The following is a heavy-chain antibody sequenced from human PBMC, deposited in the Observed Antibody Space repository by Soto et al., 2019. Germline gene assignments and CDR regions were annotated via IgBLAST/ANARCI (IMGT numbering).Heavy chain of an antibody. CDR2: IYQSGTT. CDR3: ARDNRIGLGDFDY. V-gene: IGHV4-30-2*01. CDR1: GDSISSGGYS. D-gene: IGHD2-15*01. J-gene: IGHJ4*02. Sequence: TLSLTCDVSGDSISSGGYSWNWIRQPPGKGLEWIGNIYQSGTTDYNPSLKSRVTISVDRSKNQFSLKLSSVTAADTAVYYCARDNRIGLGDFDYWGQGTLVTVSS.